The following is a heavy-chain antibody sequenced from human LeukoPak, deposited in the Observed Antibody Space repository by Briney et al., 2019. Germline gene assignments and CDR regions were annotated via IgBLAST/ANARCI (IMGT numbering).Heavy chain of an antibody. CDR1: GFTFSSSS. CDR2: ISSSSSYI. CDR3: ASRSEFDY. D-gene: IGHD3-16*02. J-gene: IGHJ4*02. Sequence: GGSLRLSCGVSGFTFSSSSMNWVRQAPGKGLEWVSSISSSSSYISYADSVKGRFTISRDNAKNSLYLQMNSLRAEDTAVYYCASRSEFDYWGQGTLVTVSS. V-gene: IGHV3-21*01.